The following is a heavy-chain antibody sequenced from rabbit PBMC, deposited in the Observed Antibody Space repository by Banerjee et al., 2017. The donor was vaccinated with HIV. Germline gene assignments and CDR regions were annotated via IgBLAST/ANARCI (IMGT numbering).Heavy chain of an antibody. J-gene: IGHJ4*01. D-gene: IGHD1-1*01. Sequence: QEQLEESGGDLVKPGASLTLTCTASGFSFSSSYYMYWVRQAPGKGLEWIACIDADSSGNNYRASWAKGRFTISKTSSTTVTLQMTSLTAADTATEVGARGARSRGWTLDLWGPGTLVTVS. CDR3: ARGARSRGWTLDL. CDR2: IDADSSGNN. CDR1: GFSFSSSYY. V-gene: IGHV1S45*01.